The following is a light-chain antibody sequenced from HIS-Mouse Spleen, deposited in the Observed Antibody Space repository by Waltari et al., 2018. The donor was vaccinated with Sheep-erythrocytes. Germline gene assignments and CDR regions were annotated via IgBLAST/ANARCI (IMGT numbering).Light chain of an antibody. CDR2: DVS. J-gene: IGLJ1*01. V-gene: IGLV2-11*01. CDR3: CSYAGSYNHV. CDR1: RSDVGGHNY. Sequence: QSALTQPRSVSGSPGQAVTISCTGPRSDVGGHNYVSWYQQHPVKAPKLMFYDVSKRPSGVPDRFSGSKSGNTASLTISGLQAEDEADYYCCSYAGSYNHVFATGTKVTVL.